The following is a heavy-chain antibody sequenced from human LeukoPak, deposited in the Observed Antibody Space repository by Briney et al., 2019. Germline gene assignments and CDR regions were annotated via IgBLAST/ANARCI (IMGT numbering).Heavy chain of an antibody. CDR2: ISSSSSYI. J-gene: IGHJ4*02. D-gene: IGHD3-16*02. CDR3: ARDSPYDYVWGSYRYDLDY. CDR1: GFTFSSYS. Sequence: GGSLRLSCAASGFTFSSYSMNWVRQAPGKGLEWVSSISSSSSYIYYADSVKGRFTISRDNAKNSLYLQMNSLRAEDTAVYYCARDSPYDYVWGSYRYDLDYWGQGTLVTVSS. V-gene: IGHV3-21*01.